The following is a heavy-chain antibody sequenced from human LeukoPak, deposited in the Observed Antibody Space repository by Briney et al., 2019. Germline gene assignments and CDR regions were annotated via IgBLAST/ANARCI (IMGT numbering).Heavy chain of an antibody. J-gene: IGHJ6*03. CDR1: GGTFSSYA. V-gene: IGHV1-69*06. CDR3: ARNRAYCGGDCYSGYYYYYVDV. D-gene: IGHD2-21*02. CDR2: IIPIFGTT. Sequence: SVKVSCKASGGTFSSYAISWVRQAPGQGLEWMGGIIPIFGTTNYAQKFQDRVTITANKSTSTAYMELRSLRSDDTAVYHCARNRAYCGGDCYSGYYYYYVDVWGKGTTVTISS.